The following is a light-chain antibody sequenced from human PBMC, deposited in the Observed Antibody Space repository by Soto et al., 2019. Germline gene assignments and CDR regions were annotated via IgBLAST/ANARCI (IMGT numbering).Light chain of an antibody. CDR3: QQLNSYPLFT. V-gene: IGKV1-9*01. CDR2: AAS. Sequence: DIQLTQSPSFLSASVGDRVTITCRASQGISSYLAWYQQKTGKAPKLLIYAASTLQSGVPSRFSGSGSGTECTLTISSLQPEDFATYYCQQLNSYPLFTFGPGTNVDIK. CDR1: QGISSY. J-gene: IGKJ3*01.